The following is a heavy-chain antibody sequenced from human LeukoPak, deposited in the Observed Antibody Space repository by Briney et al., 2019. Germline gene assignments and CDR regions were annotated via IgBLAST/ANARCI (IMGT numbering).Heavy chain of an antibody. Sequence: GGSLRLSCAASGFTFSSYSMNWVRQAPGKGLEWVSYISSSSSTIYYADSVKGRFTISRDNSKNSLYLQMNSLRAEDTAVYYCASDGDYPDAFDIWGQGTMVTVSS. D-gene: IGHD4-17*01. CDR3: ASDGDYPDAFDI. J-gene: IGHJ3*02. CDR1: GFTFSSYS. V-gene: IGHV3-48*01. CDR2: ISSSSSTI.